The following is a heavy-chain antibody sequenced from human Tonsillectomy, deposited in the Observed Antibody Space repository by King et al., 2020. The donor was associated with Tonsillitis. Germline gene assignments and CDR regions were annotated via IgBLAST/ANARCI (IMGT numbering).Heavy chain of an antibody. V-gene: IGHV3-30*03. D-gene: IGHD1-26*01. CDR1: GFTFNNYY. J-gene: IGHJ6*02. CDR2: ISYDGSNL. CDR3: ARDDWEGGHYCGMDV. Sequence: VQLVESGGDVVQPGRSLRLSCAASGFTFNNYYMHWVRQAPGKGLEWVTVISYDGSNLYYADSVRGRFTISRDTSKNTLFLQMNSLRAEDTAVYYCARDDWEGGHYCGMDVWGQGTTVTVSS.